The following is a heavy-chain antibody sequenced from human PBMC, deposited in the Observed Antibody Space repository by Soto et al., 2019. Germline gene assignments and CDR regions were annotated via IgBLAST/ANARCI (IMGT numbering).Heavy chain of an antibody. D-gene: IGHD6-19*01. CDR2: ISYDGSRK. V-gene: IGHV3-30*18. J-gene: IGHJ4*02. Sequence: PGGSLRLSCAASGFTFSTYDMHWVRQAPGKGLEWVAAISYDGSRKYYADSVNGRFTISRDNSENTLNVQMNSLRDEDTAVYYCAKVQSPYSSAWDFDYWGQGTLVTVSS. CDR3: AKVQSPYSSAWDFDY. CDR1: GFTFSTYD.